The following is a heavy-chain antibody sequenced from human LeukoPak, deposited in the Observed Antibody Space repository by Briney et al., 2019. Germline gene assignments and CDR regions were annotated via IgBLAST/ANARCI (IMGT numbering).Heavy chain of an antibody. CDR1: EFPFINAW. J-gene: IGHJ4*02. D-gene: IGHD3-16*01. Sequence: GGSLRLSCVVPEFPFINAWMSWVRQAPGKGLEWVGRIKSRTDGGTVDYGAPVKGRFIISRDDSRNTLFLQMNSLTTEDTAVYYCTTVGIWNMITGEDHCGQGTLVTVSS. V-gene: IGHV3-15*01. CDR3: TTVGIWNMITGEDH. CDR2: IKSRTDGGTV.